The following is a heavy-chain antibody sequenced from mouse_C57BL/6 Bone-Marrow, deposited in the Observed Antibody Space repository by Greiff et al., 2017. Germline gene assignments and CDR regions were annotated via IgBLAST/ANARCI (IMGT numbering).Heavy chain of an antibody. V-gene: IGHV5-15*01. CDR3: ARHGFYYGSPYAMDY. J-gene: IGHJ4*01. CDR2: ISNLAYSI. CDR1: GFTFSDYG. Sequence: EVQVVESGGGLVQPGGSLKLSCAASGFTFSDYGMAWVRQAPRKGPEWVAFISNLAYSIYYADTVTGRFTISRENAKNTPYLEMSSLRSEDTAMYYCARHGFYYGSPYAMDYWGQGTSVTVSS. D-gene: IGHD1-1*01.